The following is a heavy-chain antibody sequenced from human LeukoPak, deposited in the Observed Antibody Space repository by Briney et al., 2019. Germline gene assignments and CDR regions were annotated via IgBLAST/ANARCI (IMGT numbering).Heavy chain of an antibody. J-gene: IGHJ4*02. V-gene: IGHV3-48*03. Sequence: GGSLRLSCAASGFTFSSYEMSWVRQAPGKGLEWVSYISSSGSTLYYADSVKGRFTISRDNAKNSLYLQMNSLRAEDTAVYYCAREVPTITMVRGVIGGDLDYWGQGTLVTVSS. D-gene: IGHD3-10*01. CDR3: AREVPTITMVRGVIGGDLDY. CDR1: GFTFSSYE. CDR2: ISSSGSTL.